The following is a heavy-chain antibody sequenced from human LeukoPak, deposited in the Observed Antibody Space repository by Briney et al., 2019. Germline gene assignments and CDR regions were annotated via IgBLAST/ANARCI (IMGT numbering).Heavy chain of an antibody. D-gene: IGHD4-23*01. CDR3: ARDFGNEPDY. CDR2: INANSGGT. Sequence: ASVKVSCKASGYTFTDNYMHWVRQAPGQGLEWMRRINANSGGTKYAQKFQGRVTMTRDTSISTAYMELSRLRSDDTAVYYCARDFGNEPDYWGQGTLVTVSS. J-gene: IGHJ4*02. V-gene: IGHV1-2*06. CDR1: GYTFTDNY.